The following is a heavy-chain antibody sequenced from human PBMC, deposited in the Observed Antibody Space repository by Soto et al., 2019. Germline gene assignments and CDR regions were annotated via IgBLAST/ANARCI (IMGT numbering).Heavy chain of an antibody. CDR1: GFTFSSYA. J-gene: IGHJ6*02. Sequence: CAASGFTFSSYAMIWVRQAPGKGLEWVSAISGSGGSTYYADSVKGRFTISRDNSKNTLCLQMNSLRAEDTAEYYCARHYSAMGVWGQGTTVTVSS. CDR3: ARHYSAMGV. V-gene: IGHV3-23*01. CDR2: ISGSGGST.